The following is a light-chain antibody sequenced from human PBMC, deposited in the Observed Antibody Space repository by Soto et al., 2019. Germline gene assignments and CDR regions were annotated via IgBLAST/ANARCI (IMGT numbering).Light chain of an antibody. CDR2: RAS. CDR1: QSVSSN. Sequence: EIVMTQSPATLSVSPGARATLSCRASQSVSSNLAWYQQKAGQAPRLLIYRASTRATGIPARFSGSVSGTEFTLTISSLQSEDFAVYYCQQYNNWPRTFGQGTKVEIK. CDR3: QQYNNWPRT. J-gene: IGKJ1*01. V-gene: IGKV3-15*01.